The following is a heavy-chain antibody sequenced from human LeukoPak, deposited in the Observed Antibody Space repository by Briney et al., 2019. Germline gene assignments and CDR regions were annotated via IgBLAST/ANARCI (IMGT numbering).Heavy chain of an antibody. CDR2: ISGSGGST. CDR3: AKHRAVAGTPNYYYGMDV. D-gene: IGHD6-19*01. CDR1: GFTFSSYG. V-gene: IGHV3-23*01. Sequence: QPGRSLRLSCAASGFTFSSYGMHWVRQAPGKGLEWVSAISGSGGSTYYADSVKGRFTISRDNSKNTLYLQMNSLRAEDTAVYYCAKHRAVAGTPNYYYGMDVWGQGTTVTVSS. J-gene: IGHJ6*02.